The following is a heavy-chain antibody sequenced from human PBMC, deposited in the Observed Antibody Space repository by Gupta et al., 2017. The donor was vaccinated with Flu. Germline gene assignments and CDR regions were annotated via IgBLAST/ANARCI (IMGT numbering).Heavy chain of an antibody. CDR2: IKSRDDGGTT. D-gene: IGHD2/OR15-2a*01. CDR3: TTDLSGGYAFDI. CDR1: GFPFINAY. Sequence: EVQLVESGGGLVKPGGSLRLSCAASGFPFINAYMTWVRQAPGKGLDWVGRIKSRDDGGTTDYAAPVKGRFTISRDDSRNTVYLQMHSLKPEDTAVYYCTTDLSGGYAFDIWGQGTGVTVSS. V-gene: IGHV3-15*01. J-gene: IGHJ3*02.